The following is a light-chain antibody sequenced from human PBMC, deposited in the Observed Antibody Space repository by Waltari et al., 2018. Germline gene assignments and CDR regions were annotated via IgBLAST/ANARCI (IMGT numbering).Light chain of an antibody. CDR2: TVS. CDR1: QSLLHSNGNTY. Sequence: DVVMTQSPLSLPITPGQPASMTCRSSQSLLHSNGNTYLSWFLQKPGQPPRRLIYTVSDRDSGVPDRFSGSGAGTDFTLKISRVEAEDVGVYYCMQGTHFPYSFGQGTKVEIK. V-gene: IGKV2-30*02. CDR3: MQGTHFPYS. J-gene: IGKJ2*03.